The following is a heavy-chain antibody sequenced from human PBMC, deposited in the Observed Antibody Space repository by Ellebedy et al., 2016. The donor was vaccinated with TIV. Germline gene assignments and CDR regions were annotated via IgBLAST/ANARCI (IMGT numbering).Heavy chain of an antibody. D-gene: IGHD2-15*01. CDR2: ISYDGSNK. CDR1: GFTFSSYA. CDR3: AREELGYCSGGSCYPLTNPPDY. V-gene: IGHV3-30-3*01. Sequence: GESLKISCAASGFTFSSYAMHWVRQAPGKGLEWVAVISYDGSNKYYTDSVKGRFTISRDNSKNTLYLQMNSLRAEDTAGYYCAREELGYCSGGSCYPLTNPPDYWGQGTLVTVSS. J-gene: IGHJ4*02.